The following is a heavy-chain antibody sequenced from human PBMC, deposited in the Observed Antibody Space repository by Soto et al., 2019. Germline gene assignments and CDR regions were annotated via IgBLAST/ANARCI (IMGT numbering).Heavy chain of an antibody. V-gene: IGHV1-69*01. CDR3: SRDLGPNSGPDDDY. J-gene: IGHJ4*02. D-gene: IGHD1-26*01. CDR2: IIPIFGTA. CDR1: GGTFSSYA. Sequence: QVQLVQSGAEVKKPGSSVKVSCKASGGTFSSYAISWVRQAPGQGLEWKGGIIPIFGTANYAQKFQGRVTITADESTSAAYMDLSSLRSEDTAVYYCSRDLGPNSGPDDDYWGQGTLVTVSS.